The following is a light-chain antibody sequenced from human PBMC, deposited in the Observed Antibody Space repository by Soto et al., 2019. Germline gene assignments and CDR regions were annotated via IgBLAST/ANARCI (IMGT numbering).Light chain of an antibody. J-gene: IGLJ3*02. CDR3: SSYTSSCTVV. V-gene: IGLV2-14*01. CDR2: DVT. Sequence: QSVLTQPASVSGSPGQSVTISCSGSSSDVGAYNYVSWYQRHPGKAPKLMIYDVTNRPSGVSNRFSGSKSGNTASLTISGLQAEDAADYFCSSYTSSCTVVFGGGTKLTVL. CDR1: SSDVGAYNY.